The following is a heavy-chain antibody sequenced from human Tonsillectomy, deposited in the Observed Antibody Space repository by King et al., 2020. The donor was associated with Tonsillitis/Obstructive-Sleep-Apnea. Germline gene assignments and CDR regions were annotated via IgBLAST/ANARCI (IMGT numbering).Heavy chain of an antibody. CDR2: IYYSGST. CDR3: ASGTDVGVFDY. Sequence: QLQELGPGLVKPSETLSLTCTVSGGSISSSSYYWGWIRQPPGKGLEWIGSIYYSGSTYYNPSLKSRVTISVDTSKNQFSLKLSSVTAADTAVYYCASGTDVGVFDYWGQGTLVTVSS. J-gene: IGHJ4*02. V-gene: IGHV4-39*01. CDR1: GGSISSSSYY. D-gene: IGHD3-16*01.